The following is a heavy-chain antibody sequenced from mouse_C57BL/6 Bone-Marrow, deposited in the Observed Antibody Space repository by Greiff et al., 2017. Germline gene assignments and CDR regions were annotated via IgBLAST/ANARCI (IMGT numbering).Heavy chain of an antibody. CDR3: ANYYGSSYYAMDY. CDR1: GFTFSSYA. D-gene: IGHD1-1*01. J-gene: IGHJ4*01. CDR2: ISDGGSYT. Sequence: EVKLVESGGGLVKPGGSLKLSCAASGFTFSSYAMSWVRQTPEKRLEWVATISDGGSYTYYPDNVKGRFTISRDNAKNNLYLQMSHLKSEDTAMYYCANYYGSSYYAMDYWGQGTSVTVSS. V-gene: IGHV5-4*03.